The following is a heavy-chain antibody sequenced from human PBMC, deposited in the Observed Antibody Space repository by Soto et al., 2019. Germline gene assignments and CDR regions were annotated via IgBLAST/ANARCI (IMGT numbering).Heavy chain of an antibody. D-gene: IGHD3-10*01. J-gene: IGHJ3*02. CDR2: IYSGGST. CDR3: ARGLAYGDDAFDI. CDR1: RFTVSSNY. V-gene: IGHV3-53*01. Sequence: PEGSLRLSCAASRFTVSSNYMSWVRQAPGKGLEWVSVIYSGGSTYYADSVKGRFTISRDNSKNTLYLQMNSLRAEDTAVYYCARGLAYGDDAFDIWGQGTMVTVSS.